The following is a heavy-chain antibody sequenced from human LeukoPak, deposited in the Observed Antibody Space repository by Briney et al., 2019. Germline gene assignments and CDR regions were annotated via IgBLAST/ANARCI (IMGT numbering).Heavy chain of an antibody. J-gene: IGHJ4*02. CDR1: GGTFSSYA. CDR2: IIPIFGAA. V-gene: IGHV1-69*13. D-gene: IGHD5-24*01. CDR3: ARDRGAMATAPLDY. Sequence: SVKVSCKASGGTFSSYAISWVRQAPGQGLEWMGGIIPIFGAANYAQKFQGRVTITADESTSTAYMELSSLRSEDTAVYYCARDRGAMATAPLDYWGQGTLVTVSS.